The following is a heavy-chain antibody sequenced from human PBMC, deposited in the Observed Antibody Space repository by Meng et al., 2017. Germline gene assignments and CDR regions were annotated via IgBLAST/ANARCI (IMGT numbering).Heavy chain of an antibody. CDR3: AKAGGYGDYGYYFDY. CDR2: ISTYNGNT. CDR1: GYSFTNYG. J-gene: IGHJ4*02. Sequence: QIHLGQSGCAAKKTGATVTASCRSSGYSFTNYGISWVRQAPGQGLEWMGWISTYNGNTNYAQKFQGRVTITRDTSASTAYMELSSLRSEDTAVYYCAKAGGYGDYGYYFDYWGQGTLVTVSS. D-gene: IGHD4-17*01. V-gene: IGHV1-18*01.